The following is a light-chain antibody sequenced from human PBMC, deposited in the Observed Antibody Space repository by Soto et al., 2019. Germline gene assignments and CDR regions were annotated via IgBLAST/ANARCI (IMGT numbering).Light chain of an antibody. CDR2: GAS. Sequence: EIVLTQSPGTLSLSPGERATLSCRASQSVSSSDLAWYQQKPGQAPRLLIYGASSRATGIPDRFSGSGSGTDFTLTISRLEPEDFAVYYCQQSGNSPLTFGGGTKVEIK. V-gene: IGKV3-20*01. CDR1: QSVSSSD. J-gene: IGKJ4*01. CDR3: QQSGNSPLT.